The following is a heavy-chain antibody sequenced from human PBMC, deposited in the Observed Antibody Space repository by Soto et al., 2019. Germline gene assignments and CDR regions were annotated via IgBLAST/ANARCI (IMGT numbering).Heavy chain of an antibody. D-gene: IGHD3-10*01. J-gene: IGHJ4*02. CDR2: ISGGGGST. CDR3: AKDGVRGAIVTRRYFDY. Sequence: GGSLRLSCAASGFTFSNYAMSWVRQAPGKGLEWVSVISGGGGSTNYADSVKGRFTISSDNSENTLYLQVNSLRAEDTAVYFCAKDGVRGAIVTRRYFDYWGQGTLVTVSS. CDR1: GFTFSNYA. V-gene: IGHV3-23*01.